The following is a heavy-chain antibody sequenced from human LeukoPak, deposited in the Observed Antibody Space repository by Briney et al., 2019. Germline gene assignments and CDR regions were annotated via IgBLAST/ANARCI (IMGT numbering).Heavy chain of an antibody. CDR1: NGSLSGYF. CDR3: ASVRGYSSGWYASGFDP. D-gene: IGHD6-19*01. V-gene: IGHV4-34*12. CDR2: VIPGGNT. Sequence: PSETLSLTCVVSNGSLSGYFWSWVRQPPGKGLEWIGEVIPGGNTNYNPSLKSRVTISPDTSKNQFSLKLTSVTAADTAVYYCASVRGYSSGWYASGFDPWGQGTLVTVSS. J-gene: IGHJ5*02.